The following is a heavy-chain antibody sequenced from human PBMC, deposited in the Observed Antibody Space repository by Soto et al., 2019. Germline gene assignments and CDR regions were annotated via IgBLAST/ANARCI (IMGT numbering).Heavy chain of an antibody. D-gene: IGHD5-12*01. CDR3: ARDPIRGDGYVFDS. CDR2: INRDGSER. CDR1: GCTSRSYS. Sequence: GXASEAEGCTSRSYSTGCVLQAPGKGLEWVANINRDGSERYYVDSVKGRFTISRDNAKNSVYLQMNSLRAEDSAVYYCARDPIRGDGYVFDSCGRRALVTVSS. V-gene: IGHV3-7*01. J-gene: IGHJ5*01.